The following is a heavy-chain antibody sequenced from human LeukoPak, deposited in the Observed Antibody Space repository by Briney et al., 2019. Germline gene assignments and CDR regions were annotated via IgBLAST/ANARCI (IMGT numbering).Heavy chain of an antibody. J-gene: IGHJ4*02. CDR2: ITAGHYT. V-gene: IGHV3-23*01. Sequence: PGGSLRLSCAASGFTFSTYAMTWVRQAPGKGLEWVSAITAGHYTFYADSVKGRSTISRDNSKNTLYLQMNSLSADDTAIYYCTKEKYNTGFYDYWGQGILVTVSS. D-gene: IGHD2-8*02. CDR3: TKEKYNTGFYDY. CDR1: GFTFSTYA.